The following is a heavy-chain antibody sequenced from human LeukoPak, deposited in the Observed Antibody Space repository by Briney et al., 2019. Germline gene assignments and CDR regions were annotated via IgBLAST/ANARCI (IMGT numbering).Heavy chain of an antibody. D-gene: IGHD3-3*01. V-gene: IGHV3-30*04. CDR2: ISYDGSNK. J-gene: IGHJ5*02. Sequence: GRSLRLSCAASGFTFSSYAMHWVRQAPGKGLEWVAVISYDGSNKYYADSVKGRFIISRDNSKNTLYLQMNSLRAEDTAVYYCARDSATIFGVVIMELNWFDPWGQGTLVTVSS. CDR3: ARDSATIFGVVIMELNWFDP. CDR1: GFTFSSYA.